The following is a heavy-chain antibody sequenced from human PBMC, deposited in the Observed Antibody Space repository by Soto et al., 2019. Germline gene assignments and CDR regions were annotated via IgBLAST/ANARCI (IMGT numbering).Heavy chain of an antibody. CDR2: IYYSGST. Sequence: SETLSLTCTVSGGSISSYYWSWIRQPPGKGLEWIGYIYYSGSTNYNPSLKSRVTISVDTSKNQFSLKLSSVTAADTAVYYCASCRGSSGAFDFWCQGTLVTGS. V-gene: IGHV4-59*01. D-gene: IGHD1-26*01. J-gene: IGHJ3*01. CDR3: ASCRGSSGAFDF. CDR1: GGSISSYY.